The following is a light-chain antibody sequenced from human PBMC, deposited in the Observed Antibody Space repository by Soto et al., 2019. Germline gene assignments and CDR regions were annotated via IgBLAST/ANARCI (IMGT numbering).Light chain of an antibody. CDR2: EVT. CDR1: SSDAGAYNY. Sequence: QSALTQPASVSGSPGQSITISCTGTSSDAGAYNYVSWYQQHPGQVPKLTIYEVTNRPSGVSSRFSGSKSGNTASLTISGLQAEDEADYYCSSYTNSDTWVFGGGTKLTVL. CDR3: SSYTNSDTWV. V-gene: IGLV2-14*01. J-gene: IGLJ3*02.